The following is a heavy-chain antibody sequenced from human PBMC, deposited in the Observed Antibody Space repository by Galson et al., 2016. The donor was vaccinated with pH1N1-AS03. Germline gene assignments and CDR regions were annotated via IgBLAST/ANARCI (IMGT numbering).Heavy chain of an antibody. J-gene: IGHJ4*02. CDR1: GYSISSGYY. CDR3: ARVGKYFDFWSGYSDFDY. Sequence: ETLSLTCAVSGYSISSGYYWGWIRQPPGKGLEWIGSIYHSGSTYYNPSLMSRVTISVDTSKNRFSLKVTSVTAADTAVHYCARVGKYFDFWSGYSDFDYWGQGTLGTVSS. V-gene: IGHV4-38-2*01. CDR2: IYHSGST. D-gene: IGHD3-3*01.